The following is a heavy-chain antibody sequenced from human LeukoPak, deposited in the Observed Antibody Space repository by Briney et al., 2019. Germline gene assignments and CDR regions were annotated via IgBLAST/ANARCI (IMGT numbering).Heavy chain of an antibody. V-gene: IGHV3-30*02. J-gene: IGHJ4*02. D-gene: IGHD1-26*01. CDR3: AKAYSGSYYGMGLDC. Sequence: PGGSLRLSCAASGFTFSSSDMHWVRQAPGKGLEWVAFIRYDGSNKYYADSVKGRLTIPRDNSKNTLYLQMNSLRDEDTAVYYCAKAYSGSYYGMGLDCWGQGTLVTVSS. CDR2: IRYDGSNK. CDR1: GFTFSSSD.